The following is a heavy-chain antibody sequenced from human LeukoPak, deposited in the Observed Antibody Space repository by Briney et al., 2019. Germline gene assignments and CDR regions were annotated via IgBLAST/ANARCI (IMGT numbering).Heavy chain of an antibody. J-gene: IGHJ4*02. CDR1: GFSFSSYG. CDR2: IWYDGSNK. D-gene: IGHD4-23*01. V-gene: IGHV3-33*06. Sequence: GRSLRLSCAASGFSFSSYGMHWVRQAPGKGLEWVAVIWYDGSNKYYADSVKGRFSISRDTSKNTLYLQMNSLRAEDTAVYYCAKDLNYGANLGDYWGQGTRVAVSS. CDR3: AKDLNYGANLGDY.